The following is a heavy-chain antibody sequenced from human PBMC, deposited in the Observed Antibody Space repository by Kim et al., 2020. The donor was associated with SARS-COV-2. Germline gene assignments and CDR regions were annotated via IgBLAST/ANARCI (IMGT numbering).Heavy chain of an antibody. CDR3: ARDYGSSNWFYLDY. J-gene: IGHJ4*02. V-gene: IGHV3-9*01. D-gene: IGHD6-13*01. Sequence: YAGAVKGRFTISRDNAKNSLYLQMNSLRADDTALYYCARDYGSSNWFYLDYWGQGTLVTVSS.